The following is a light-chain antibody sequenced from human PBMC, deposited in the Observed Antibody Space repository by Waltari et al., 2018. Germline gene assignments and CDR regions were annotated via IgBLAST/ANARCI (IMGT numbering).Light chain of an antibody. V-gene: IGLV2-8*01. CDR3: SSYAGSNYYV. Sequence: QSALTQPPSASGSPGQPVPISRTGTSSAVGGYHYVPWYQQHPGKAPKLMIYEVNERPSGVPDRFSGSKSGNTASLTVSGLQAEDEADYYCSSYAGSNYYVFGTGTKVTVL. J-gene: IGLJ1*01. CDR1: SSAVGGYHY. CDR2: EVN.